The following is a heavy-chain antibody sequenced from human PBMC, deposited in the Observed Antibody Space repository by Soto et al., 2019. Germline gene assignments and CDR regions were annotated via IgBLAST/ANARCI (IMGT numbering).Heavy chain of an antibody. CDR3: ARAVVVGRSSTSCYTGIVDY. CDR1: GYTFTSYG. Sequence: GASVKVSCKASGYTFTSYGISWVRQAPGQGLEWMGWISAYNGNTNYAQKLQGRVTMTTDTSTSTAYMELRSLRSDDTAVYYCARAVVVGRSSTSCYTGIVDYWGQGTLVTVSS. CDR2: ISAYNGNT. D-gene: IGHD2-2*02. V-gene: IGHV1-18*04. J-gene: IGHJ4*02.